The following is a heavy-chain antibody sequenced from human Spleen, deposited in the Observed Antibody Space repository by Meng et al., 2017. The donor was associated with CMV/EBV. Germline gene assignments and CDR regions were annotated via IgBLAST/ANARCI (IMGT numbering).Heavy chain of an antibody. CDR2: IYTSGST. CDR1: GGSISSYY. CDR3: ASELPGSSWYYFDY. J-gene: IGHJ4*02. Sequence: GPLQESGPGLVKPSETLSLTCTVSGGSISSYYWSWIRQPAGKGLEWIGRIYTSGSTNYNPSLKSQVTMSVDTSKNQFSLKLSSVTAADTAVYYCASELPGSSWYYFDYWGQGTLVTVSS. D-gene: IGHD6-13*01. V-gene: IGHV4-4*07.